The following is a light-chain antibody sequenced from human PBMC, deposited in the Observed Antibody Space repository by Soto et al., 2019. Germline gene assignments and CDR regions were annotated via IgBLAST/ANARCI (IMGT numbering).Light chain of an antibody. CDR3: RTWDSSLSGVV. CDR2: DNN. CDR1: SSNIGNNF. Sequence: QSVLTQPPSVSAAPGQKVTISCSGNSSNIGNNFVSWYQQFPKTAPKLLIYDNNKRPSGIPDRFSGSKSGTSATLGITGLQTGDEAEYYCRTWDSSLSGVVFGGGTKLTVL. J-gene: IGLJ2*01. V-gene: IGLV1-51*01.